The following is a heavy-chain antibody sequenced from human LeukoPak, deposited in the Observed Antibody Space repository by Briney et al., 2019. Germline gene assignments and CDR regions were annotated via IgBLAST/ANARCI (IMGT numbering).Heavy chain of an antibody. CDR3: AKDLKGVRGVYYYYGMDV. J-gene: IGHJ6*04. V-gene: IGHV3-30*18. CDR2: ISYDGSNK. Sequence: GGSLRLSCAASGFTFSSYGMHWVRQAPGKGLEWVAAISYDGSNKYYADSVKGRFTISRDNSKNTLYLQMNSLRAEDTAVYYCAKDLKGVRGVYYYYGMDVWGKGTTVTVSS. CDR1: GFTFSSYG. D-gene: IGHD3-10*01.